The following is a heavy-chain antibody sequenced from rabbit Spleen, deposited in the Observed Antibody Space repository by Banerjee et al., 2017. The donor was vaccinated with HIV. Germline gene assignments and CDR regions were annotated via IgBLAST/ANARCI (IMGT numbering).Heavy chain of an antibody. CDR2: IYTGNSDST. V-gene: IGHV1S40*01. J-gene: IGHJ6*01. CDR3: ARGSATMTMVITGFYLAL. D-gene: IGHD2-1*01. CDR1: GVSFSSGYD. Sequence: QQLVESGGGLVKPGASLTLTCKASGVSFSSGYDMCWVRQAPGKGLEWIACIYTGNSDSTYSATWAKGRFTISKTSSTTVTLQMTSLTAADTATYFCARGSATMTMVITGFYLALWGPGTLVTV.